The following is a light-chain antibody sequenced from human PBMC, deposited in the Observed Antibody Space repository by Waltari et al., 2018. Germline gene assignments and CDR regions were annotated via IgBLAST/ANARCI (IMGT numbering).Light chain of an antibody. CDR3: CSYAGSFVV. J-gene: IGLJ2*01. V-gene: IGLV2-11*01. Sequence: QSALTHPRSVSGSPGPSVTIPCTGTSSDVGGYNYVSWYQQHPGKAPKLMIYDVSKRPSGVPDRFSGSKSGNTASLTISGLQAEDEADYYCCSYAGSFVVFGGGTKLTVL. CDR2: DVS. CDR1: SSDVGGYNY.